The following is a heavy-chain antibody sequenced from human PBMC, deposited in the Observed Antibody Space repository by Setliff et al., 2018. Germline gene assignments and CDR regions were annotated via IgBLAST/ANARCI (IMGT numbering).Heavy chain of an antibody. V-gene: IGHV4-30-4*01. CDR3: ARTHCTTTSCFYFHY. CDR2: ISHGVST. D-gene: IGHD2-2*01. CDR1: GASVTSFDYY. J-gene: IGHJ4*02. Sequence: PSETLSLTCTVSGASVTSFDYYWSWIRQPPGKGLEYIGHISHGVSTSYNPSLKSRLSISADTSKNQFSLKLTSVTAADTAVYYCARTHCTTTSCFYFHYWGQGTVVTV.